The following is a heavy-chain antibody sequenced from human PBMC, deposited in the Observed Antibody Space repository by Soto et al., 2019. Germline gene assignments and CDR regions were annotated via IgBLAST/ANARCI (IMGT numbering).Heavy chain of an antibody. D-gene: IGHD2-15*01. J-gene: IGHJ3*01. CDR3: ARVAGYCSGDTCYSYSLDL. Sequence: ASVKVSCKASGYTFTSYGISWVRQAPGQGLEWMGWISAYNGNTNYAQKLQGRVTMTTDTSTSTAYMELRSLRSDDTAVYYCARVAGYCSGDTCYSYSLDLWGQGTMVTVSS. CDR2: ISAYNGNT. CDR1: GYTFTSYG. V-gene: IGHV1-18*01.